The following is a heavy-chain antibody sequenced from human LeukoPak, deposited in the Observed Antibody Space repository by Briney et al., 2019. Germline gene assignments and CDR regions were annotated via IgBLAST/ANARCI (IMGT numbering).Heavy chain of an antibody. CDR3: ARDHYYYDSSGYYGYEYYFDY. Sequence: ASETLSLTCTVSGGSIRSSYYYWGWIRQPPGKGLEWIGSIYDSGSTYYNPSLKSRVTISVDTSKNQFSLKLNSVTAADTAVYYCARDHYYYDSSGYYGYEYYFDYWGQGTLVTVSS. CDR1: GGSIRSSYYY. D-gene: IGHD3-22*01. J-gene: IGHJ4*02. V-gene: IGHV4-39*02. CDR2: IYDSGST.